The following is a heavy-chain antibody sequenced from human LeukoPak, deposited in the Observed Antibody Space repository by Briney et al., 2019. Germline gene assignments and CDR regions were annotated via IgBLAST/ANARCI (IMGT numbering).Heavy chain of an antibody. D-gene: IGHD1/OR15-1a*01. Sequence: SETLSLTCAVYGGSFSGYYWSWIRQPPGKGLEWIGEINHSGSTNYNPSLKSRVTISVDTSKNQFSLKLSSVTAADTAAYYCARARNWNKHYFDYWGQGTLVTVSS. CDR1: GGSFSGYY. CDR2: INHSGST. V-gene: IGHV4-34*01. CDR3: ARARNWNKHYFDY. J-gene: IGHJ4*02.